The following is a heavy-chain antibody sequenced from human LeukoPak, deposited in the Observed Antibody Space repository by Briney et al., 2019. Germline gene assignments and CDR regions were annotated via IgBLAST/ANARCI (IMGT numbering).Heavy chain of an antibody. D-gene: IGHD4-17*01. Sequence: ASVKVSCKASGYSFTSYGISWVRQAPGQGLEWMGRISVHTGNTNYAQKFQGSVTMTTDTSTSTAYMELRSLRSDDTAVYYCARVRSDYGDFGNYWGRGTLVTVSS. CDR2: ISVHTGNT. V-gene: IGHV1-18*04. CDR3: ARVRSDYGDFGNY. CDR1: GYSFTSYG. J-gene: IGHJ4*02.